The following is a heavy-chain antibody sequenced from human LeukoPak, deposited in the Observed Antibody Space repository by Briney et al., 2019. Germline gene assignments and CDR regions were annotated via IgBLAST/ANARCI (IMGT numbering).Heavy chain of an antibody. Sequence: SETLSLTCTVSGGSISSYYWGWIRQPPGKGLEWIGSIYYSGSTYYNPSLKSRVTISVDTSKNQFSLKPSSVTAADTAVYYCARHDEDIVVVPAAISYWGQGTLVTVSS. CDR3: ARHDEDIVVVPAAISY. CDR1: GGSISSYY. J-gene: IGHJ4*02. D-gene: IGHD2-2*02. CDR2: IYYSGST. V-gene: IGHV4-39*01.